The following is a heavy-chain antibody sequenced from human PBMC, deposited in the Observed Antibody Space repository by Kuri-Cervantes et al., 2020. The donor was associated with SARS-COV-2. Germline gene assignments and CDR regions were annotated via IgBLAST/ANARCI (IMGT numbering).Heavy chain of an antibody. CDR2: IYYSGST. V-gene: IGHV4-39*07. D-gene: IGHD3-3*01. CDR1: GDSISSSAYY. J-gene: IGHJ4*02. Sequence: GSLRLSCTVSGDSISSSAYYWGWIRLPPGRGLEWIGNIYYSGSTNYNPSLKSRVTMSVDTSKNQLSLKLSSVTAADTAVYYCAKYVFGVAYLDYWGQGTLVTVSS. CDR3: AKYVFGVAYLDY.